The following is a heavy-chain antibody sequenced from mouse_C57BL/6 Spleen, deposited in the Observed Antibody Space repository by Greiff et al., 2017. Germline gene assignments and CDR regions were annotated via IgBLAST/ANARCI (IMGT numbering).Heavy chain of an antibody. J-gene: IGHJ2*01. Sequence: VQLQQSGPELVKPGASVKISCKASGYTFTDYYMNWVKQSHGKSLEWIGDINPNNGGTSYNQKFKGKATLTVDKSSSTAYMELRSLTSEDSAVYYCARGHDYDGGDYFDYWGQGTTLTVSS. V-gene: IGHV1-26*01. D-gene: IGHD2-4*01. CDR2: INPNNGGT. CDR3: ARGHDYDGGDYFDY. CDR1: GYTFTDYY.